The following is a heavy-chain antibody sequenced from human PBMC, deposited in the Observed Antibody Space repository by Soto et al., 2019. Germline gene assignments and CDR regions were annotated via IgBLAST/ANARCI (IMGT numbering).Heavy chain of an antibody. Sequence: QVQLVQSGAEVKKPGSSVKVSCKASGGTFSSYAISWVRQAPGQGLEWMGGIIPIFGTANYAQKFQGRVTITAEESTSTAYTELSSLRSEETAVYYCARDGLEGSDGGNWYFDLWGRGTLVTVSS. V-gene: IGHV1-69*01. D-gene: IGHD3-16*01. CDR1: GGTFSSYA. J-gene: IGHJ2*01. CDR3: ARDGLEGSDGGNWYFDL. CDR2: IIPIFGTA.